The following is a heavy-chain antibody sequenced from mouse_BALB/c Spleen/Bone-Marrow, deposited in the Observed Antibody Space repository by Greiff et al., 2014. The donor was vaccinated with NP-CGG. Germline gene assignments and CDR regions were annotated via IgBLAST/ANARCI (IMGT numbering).Heavy chain of an antibody. J-gene: IGHJ3*01. Sequence: VQLQQSGAELVKPGASVKLSCTASGFNIKDTYMHWVKQRPEQGLEWIGRIDPANGNTKYDPKFQGKATITADTYSNTAYLQXXXLTSEDTAIYYCAIYYYDSSGFAYWGQGTLVTVSA. CDR3: AIYYYDSSGFAY. V-gene: IGHV14-3*02. CDR1: GFNIKDTY. D-gene: IGHD1-1*01. CDR2: IDPANGNT.